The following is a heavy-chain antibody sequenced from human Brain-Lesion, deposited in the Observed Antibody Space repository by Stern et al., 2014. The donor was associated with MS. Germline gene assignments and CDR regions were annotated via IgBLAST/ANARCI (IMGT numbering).Heavy chain of an antibody. Sequence: EVQLLQSGGDLVQPGRSLRLSCAAFGFTFDDYDMHWVRQGPGKGLEWVAGISWNSGTIGYADSVKGRFTTSRDNAYSSLYLQMNSLRPEDTALYYCARDITGSSAYFAYWGQGTLVTVSS. V-gene: IGHV3-9*01. CDR1: GFTFDDYD. D-gene: IGHD1-14*01. CDR2: ISWNSGTI. CDR3: ARDITGSSAYFAY. J-gene: IGHJ4*02.